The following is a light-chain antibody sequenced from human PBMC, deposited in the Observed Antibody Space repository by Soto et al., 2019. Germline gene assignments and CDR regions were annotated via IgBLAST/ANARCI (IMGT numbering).Light chain of an antibody. CDR2: AAS. CDR3: QQSYSTPRT. V-gene: IGKV1-39*01. Sequence: DIQMTQSPSSLSASVGDRVTITCRASQSISSYLNWYQQKPGKAPKLLIYAASSLQSGVPSRFSGGGSGSDFTLTISSLQPEDFATYYCQQSYSTPRTFGQGTKVEI. J-gene: IGKJ1*01. CDR1: QSISSY.